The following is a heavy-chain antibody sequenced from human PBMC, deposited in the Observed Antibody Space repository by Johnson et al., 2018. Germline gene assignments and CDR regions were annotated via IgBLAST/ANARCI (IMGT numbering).Heavy chain of an antibody. CDR3: AKDDPPYGMDV. CDR2: ISYDGTYK. J-gene: IGHJ6*02. V-gene: IGHV3-30*18. CDR1: GFNFSPYG. Sequence: QVQLVESGGGVVQPGRSLRLSCEGSGFNFSPYGMHWVRQAPGKGLEWVAIISYDGTYKYYADSVKGRFTISRDNSKNTLDLQMNSLRAEDTAVYYCAKDDPPYGMDVWGQGTTVTVSS.